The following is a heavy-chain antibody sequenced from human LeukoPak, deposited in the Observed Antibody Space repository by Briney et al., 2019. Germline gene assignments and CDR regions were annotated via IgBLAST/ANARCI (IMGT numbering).Heavy chain of an antibody. V-gene: IGHV4-38-2*01. CDR3: ARGSSSWYGGEYNWFDP. J-gene: IGHJ5*02. D-gene: IGHD6-13*01. Sequence: SETLSLTCAVPGYSISSGYYWGWIRQPPGKGLEWIGSIYHSGSTYYNPSLKSRVTISVDTSKNQFSLKLSSVTAADTAVYYCARGSSSWYGGEYNWFDPWGQGTLVTVSS. CDR2: IYHSGST. CDR1: GYSISSGYY.